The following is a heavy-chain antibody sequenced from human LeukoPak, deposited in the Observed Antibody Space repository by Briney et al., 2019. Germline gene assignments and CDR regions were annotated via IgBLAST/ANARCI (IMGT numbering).Heavy chain of an antibody. J-gene: IGHJ4*02. Sequence: PEGSLRLSCSASGFTFSSYAMHWVRQAPGKGLEYVSAISSNGGSTYYADSVKGRFTISRDNSKNTLYLQMSSLRAEDTAVYYCADILTGYYRYWGQGTLVTVSS. D-gene: IGHD3-9*01. CDR1: GFTFSSYA. CDR2: ISSNGGST. CDR3: ADILTGYYRY. V-gene: IGHV3-64D*06.